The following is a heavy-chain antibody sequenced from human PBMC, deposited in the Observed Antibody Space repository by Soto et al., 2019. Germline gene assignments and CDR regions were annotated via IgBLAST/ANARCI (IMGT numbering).Heavy chain of an antibody. CDR1: GYTFTSYY. V-gene: IGHV1-46*01. Sequence: QVQLVQSGAEVKKPGASVKVSCKASGYTFTSYYMHWVRQAPGQGLEWMGIINPSGGSTSYAQKFQGRVPMTGDTSTGTVYMELSRLRSEDTAVYYCARDRPPRMVPAGYFDLWGRGTLVTVSS. D-gene: IGHD6-13*01. CDR2: INPSGGST. CDR3: ARDRPPRMVPAGYFDL. J-gene: IGHJ2*01.